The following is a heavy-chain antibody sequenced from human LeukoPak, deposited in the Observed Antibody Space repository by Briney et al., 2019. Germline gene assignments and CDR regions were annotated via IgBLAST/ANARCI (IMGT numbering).Heavy chain of an antibody. J-gene: IGHJ4*02. CDR1: GFTFSSHW. CDR3: AKDPWGGYSY. D-gene: IGHD5-12*01. Sequence: GGSLRLSCAGSGFTFSSHWMSWVRQAPGKGLEWVSSISGSSTYIHYADSLKGRFTISRDNAKNSLYLQMNSLRAEDTAVYYCAKDPWGGYSYWGQGIQVIVSS. V-gene: IGHV3-21*01. CDR2: ISGSSTYI.